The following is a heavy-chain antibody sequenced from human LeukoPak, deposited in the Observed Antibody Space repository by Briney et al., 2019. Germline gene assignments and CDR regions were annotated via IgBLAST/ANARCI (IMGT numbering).Heavy chain of an antibody. Sequence: GGSLRPSCAASGFTFSDYYMSWIRQAPGRGLEWVSYISSSGSTIYYADSVKGRFTISRDNAKTALYLQINSLRAEDTAVYYCARSPYYYYMDVWGKGTTVTVSS. V-gene: IGHV3-11*04. J-gene: IGHJ6*03. CDR1: GFTFSDYY. CDR3: ARSPYYYYMDV. CDR2: ISSSGSTI.